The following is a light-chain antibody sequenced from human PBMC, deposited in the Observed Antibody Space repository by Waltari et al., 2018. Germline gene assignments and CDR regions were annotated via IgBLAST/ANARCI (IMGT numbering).Light chain of an antibody. J-gene: IGLJ2*01. CDR1: SSNIGAGYD. V-gene: IGLV1-40*01. CDR2: GNR. Sequence: QSVLTQPPSVSGAPGQRVTISCTGSSSNIGAGYDVHWYQQLPGTAPKLLIYGNRTRPPLVAARVLAPNTGTAASAARAWRQAEDEAQLYGQIYGSRVSGGVIGGGAQRPVL. CDR3: QIYGSRVSGGV.